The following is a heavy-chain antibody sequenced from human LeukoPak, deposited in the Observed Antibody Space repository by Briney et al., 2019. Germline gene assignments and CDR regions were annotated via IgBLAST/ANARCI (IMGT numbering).Heavy chain of an antibody. V-gene: IGHV1-69*13. D-gene: IGHD6-13*01. Sequence: GASVKVSCKASGGTFSSYAISWVRQAPGQGLEWMGGIIPIFGTANYAQKFQGGFTITADESTSTAYMELSSLRSEDTAVYYCASGAWGGKGIATTFDYWGQGTLVTVSS. J-gene: IGHJ4*02. CDR3: ASGAWGGKGIATTFDY. CDR2: IIPIFGTA. CDR1: GGTFSSYA.